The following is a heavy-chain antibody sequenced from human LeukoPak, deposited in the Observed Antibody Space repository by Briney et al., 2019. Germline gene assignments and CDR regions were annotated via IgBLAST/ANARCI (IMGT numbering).Heavy chain of an antibody. J-gene: IGHJ4*02. V-gene: IGHV3-53*01. CDR3: ARDLTMVRGVIGN. CDR2: IYSGGST. CDR1: GFTFSTYA. Sequence: RAGGSLRLSCAASGFTFSTYAMSWVRQAPGKGLEWVSVIYSGGSTYYADSVKGRFTISRDNSKNTLYLQMNSLRAEDTAVYYCARDLTMVRGVIGNWGQGTLVTVSS. D-gene: IGHD3-10*01.